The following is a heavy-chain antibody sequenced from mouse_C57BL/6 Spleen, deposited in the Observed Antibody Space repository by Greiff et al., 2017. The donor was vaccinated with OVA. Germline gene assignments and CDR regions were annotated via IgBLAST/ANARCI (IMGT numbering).Heavy chain of an antibody. CDR1: GFTFSSYG. CDR3: ARTTVVAPYYAMDY. Sequence: EVKLMESGGDLVKPGGSLKLSCAASGFTFSSYGMSWVRQTPDKRLEWVATISSGGSYTYYPDSVKGRFTISRDNAKNTLYLQMSSLKSEDTAMYYCARTTVVAPYYAMDYRGQGTSVTVSS. D-gene: IGHD1-1*01. CDR2: ISSGGSYT. J-gene: IGHJ4*01. V-gene: IGHV5-6*01.